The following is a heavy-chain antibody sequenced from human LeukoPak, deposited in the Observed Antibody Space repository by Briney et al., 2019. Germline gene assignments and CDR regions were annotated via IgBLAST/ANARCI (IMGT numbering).Heavy chain of an antibody. D-gene: IGHD5-12*01. J-gene: IGHJ4*02. CDR2: IYSSGTA. CDR1: GGSISGYF. Sequence: SETLSLTCTVSGGSISGYFWTWIRQPPGKELEWIGHIYSSGTAYYNPSLESRVTISLDTFNNHFSLKVTSVTAADTAVYYCARGTEKTRISGYYSFDHWGRGLLVTVSS. V-gene: IGHV4-4*07. CDR3: ARGTEKTRISGYYSFDH.